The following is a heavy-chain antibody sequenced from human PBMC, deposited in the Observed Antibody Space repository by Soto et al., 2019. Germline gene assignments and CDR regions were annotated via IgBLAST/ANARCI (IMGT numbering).Heavy chain of an antibody. J-gene: IGHJ4*02. Sequence: GASVKVSCKASGGTFSSYAISWVRQAPGQGLEWMGGIIPIFGTANYAQKFQGRVTITADESTSTAYMELSSLRSEDTAVYYCARGPLPRYCSGGSCYLGSYYFDYWGQGTLVTVSS. CDR1: GGTFSSYA. CDR3: ARGPLPRYCSGGSCYLGSYYFDY. V-gene: IGHV1-69*13. CDR2: IIPIFGTA. D-gene: IGHD2-15*01.